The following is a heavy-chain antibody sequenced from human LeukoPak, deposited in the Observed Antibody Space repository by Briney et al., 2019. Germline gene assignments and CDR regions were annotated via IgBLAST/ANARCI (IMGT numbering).Heavy chain of an antibody. CDR3: ARDLVTVTKGFDI. Sequence: SETLSLTCAVSDDSFSSHYWTWIRQPPARGLEGIGYISYIGSTNYNPSLKSRVTISIDPSNNQFSLKLTSVNAADTAVYYCARDLVTVTKGFDIWGQGTMVSVSS. CDR2: ISYIGST. CDR1: DDSFSSHY. J-gene: IGHJ3*02. V-gene: IGHV4-59*11. D-gene: IGHD4-17*01.